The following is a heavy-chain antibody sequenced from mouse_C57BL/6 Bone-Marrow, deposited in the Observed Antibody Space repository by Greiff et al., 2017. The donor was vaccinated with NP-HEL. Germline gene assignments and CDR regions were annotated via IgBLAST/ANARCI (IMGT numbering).Heavy chain of an antibody. CDR3: TTSLLANCDPDY. CDR2: IDPENGDT. Sequence: VQLQQSGAELVRPGASVKLSCTASGFNIKDDYMHWVKQRPEQGLEWIGWIDPENGDTEYASKFQGKATITADTSSNTAYLQLSSLPSEDTAVYYCTTSLLANCDPDYWGQGTTLTVSS. J-gene: IGHJ2*01. V-gene: IGHV14-4*01. D-gene: IGHD4-1*01. CDR1: GFNIKDDY.